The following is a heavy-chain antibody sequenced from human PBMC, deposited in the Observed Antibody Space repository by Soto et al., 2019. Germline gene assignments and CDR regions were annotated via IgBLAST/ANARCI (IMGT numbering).Heavy chain of an antibody. CDR1: GGTFSSYA. CDR2: ISPYNGNP. Sequence: ASVKVSCKASGGTFSSYAISWVRQAPGQGLEWMGWISPYNGNPKYAENLQGRVTMTRDTDTSTAYMELRSLRSDDTAVYYCARGGAVATAIDFWGQGTLVTVSS. D-gene: IGHD5-12*01. V-gene: IGHV1-18*01. CDR3: ARGGAVATAIDF. J-gene: IGHJ4*02.